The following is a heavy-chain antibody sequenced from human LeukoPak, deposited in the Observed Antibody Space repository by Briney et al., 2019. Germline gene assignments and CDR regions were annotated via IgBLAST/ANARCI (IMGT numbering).Heavy chain of an antibody. CDR2: VDHTGST. Sequence: SETLSLTCTVSDDSITMYYWTWIRQPPGKGLEWIGYVDHTGSTRFNPSLHGRVSISRDTSKNFFSLRLRSVTAADTAVYFCARGRVSSSTWYSTYYYFFYMDFWGKGTTVTVSS. J-gene: IGHJ6*03. V-gene: IGHV4-59*01. D-gene: IGHD4-11*01. CDR1: DDSITMYY. CDR3: ARGRVSSSTWYSTYYYFFYMDF.